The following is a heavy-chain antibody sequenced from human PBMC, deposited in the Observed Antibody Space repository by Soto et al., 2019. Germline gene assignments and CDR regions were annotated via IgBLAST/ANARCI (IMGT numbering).Heavy chain of an antibody. CDR2: FYYSATT. CDR1: GGSIKYYY. V-gene: IGHV4-59*01. D-gene: IGHD6-19*01. Sequence: QVQLQESGPGLVKPSETLSLTCNVSGGSIKYYYWSWIRQSPGKGLEWIGNFYYSATTNYNPSLKGRVTISVDTSKNQFSLILSSVTAADTAVYYCARGRINGWYGSPDYWGQGALVIVSS. CDR3: ARGRINGWYGSPDY. J-gene: IGHJ4*02.